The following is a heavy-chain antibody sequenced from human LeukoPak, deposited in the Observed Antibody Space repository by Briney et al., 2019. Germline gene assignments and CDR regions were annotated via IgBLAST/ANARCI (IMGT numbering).Heavy chain of an antibody. V-gene: IGHV4-59*08. CDR1: GGSISSYY. D-gene: IGHD3-22*01. J-gene: IGHJ4*02. CDR3: AMMPPGPTMIVVVPV. Sequence: ETLSLTCTVSGGSISSYYWSWIRQPPGKGLEWIGYIYYSGSTYYNPSLKSRVTISVDTSKNQFSLKLSSVTAADTAVYYCAMMPPGPTMIVVVPVWGQGTLVTVSS. CDR2: IYYSGST.